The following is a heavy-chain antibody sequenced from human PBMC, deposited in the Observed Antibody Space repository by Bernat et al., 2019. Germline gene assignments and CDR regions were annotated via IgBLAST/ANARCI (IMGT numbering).Heavy chain of an antibody. CDR2: IWYDGSNE. CDR3: ARDGISQAADLDC. Sequence: QVQLVESGGGVVQPGRSLRLSCAASGFTFSSYGMHWVRQAPGKGLEWVAVIWYDGSNECYASTEKRPFTRSRCNSKNSLHLQMNGLRAGDEDVYYCARDGISQAADLDCWGQGTLVTVSS. CDR1: GFTFSSYG. D-gene: IGHD6-13*01. V-gene: IGHV3-33*01. J-gene: IGHJ4*02.